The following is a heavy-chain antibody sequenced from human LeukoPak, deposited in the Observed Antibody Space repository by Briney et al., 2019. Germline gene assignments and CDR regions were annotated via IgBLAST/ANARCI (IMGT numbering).Heavy chain of an antibody. CDR1: GGSISSSSYY. J-gene: IGHJ4*02. D-gene: IGHD6-13*01. CDR3: ARLRPSLVREENPLDY. CDR2: IYYSGST. Sequence: SETLSLTCTVSGGSISSSSYYWGWIRQPPGKGLEWIGSIYYSGSTYYNPSLKSPVTISVDTSKNQFSLKVRSVTAADTAVYYCARLRPSLVREENPLDYWGQGTLVTVSS. V-gene: IGHV4-39*01.